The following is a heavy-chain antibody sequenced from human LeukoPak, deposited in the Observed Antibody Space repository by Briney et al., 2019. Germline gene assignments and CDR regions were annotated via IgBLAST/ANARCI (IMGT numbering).Heavy chain of an antibody. CDR1: GYIFTGYL. V-gene: IGHV1-2*02. Sequence: ASVKVSCKTSGYIFTGYLIHWVRQAPGQGLEWMGFINPNSGNTNYAQKFQGRVTMTRDMSISTAYLELSSLTSDDTAVYYCAREMRPATTTLVAYWGQGTLVTVSS. CDR3: AREMRPATTTLVAY. D-gene: IGHD1-1*01. CDR2: INPNSGNT. J-gene: IGHJ4*02.